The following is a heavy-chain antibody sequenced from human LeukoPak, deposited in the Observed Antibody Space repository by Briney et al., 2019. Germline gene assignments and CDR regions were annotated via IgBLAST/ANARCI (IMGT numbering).Heavy chain of an antibody. Sequence: SETLSLTCAVYGGTFSGYSWSWIRQPPGKGLDWIGEINHSGSTNYNPSLTSRVTISVDTSKNQFSLKLSSVTAADTAVYYCARPNHKDHCSSTSCYRYFDYWGQGTLVTVSS. J-gene: IGHJ4*02. CDR3: ARPNHKDHCSSTSCYRYFDY. CDR1: GGTFSGYS. D-gene: IGHD2-2*02. V-gene: IGHV4-34*01. CDR2: INHSGST.